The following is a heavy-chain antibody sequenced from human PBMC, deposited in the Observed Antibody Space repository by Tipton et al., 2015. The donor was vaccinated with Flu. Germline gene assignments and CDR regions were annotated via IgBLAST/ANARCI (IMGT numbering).Heavy chain of an antibody. Sequence: SLRLSCVASGVTVSNNYMNWIRQAPGKGLEWVSLIYSDGTTHYADSVKGRFTISRDGSKNTLYLQMNSLRAEDTAMYYCARDPPASLIGTYAWGQGTLVTVSS. CDR3: ARDPPASLIGTYA. CDR1: GVTVSNNY. CDR2: IYSDGTT. J-gene: IGHJ4*02. V-gene: IGHV3-53*01. D-gene: IGHD1-20*01.